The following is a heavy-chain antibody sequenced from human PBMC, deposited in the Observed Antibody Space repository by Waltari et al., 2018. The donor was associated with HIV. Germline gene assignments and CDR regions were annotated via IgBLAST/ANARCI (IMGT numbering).Heavy chain of an antibody. J-gene: IGHJ4*02. CDR2: IYYSGST. CDR3: ASLHIAVAVVDY. Sequence: QLQLQESGPGLVKPSETLSLTCTVSGGSISSSSYYWGWIRQPPGKGLEWIGSIYYSGSTYYNPSLKSRVTISVDTSKNQFSLKLSSVTAEDTAVYYCASLHIAVAVVDYWGQGTLVTVSS. D-gene: IGHD6-19*01. V-gene: IGHV4-39*01. CDR1: GGSISSSSYY.